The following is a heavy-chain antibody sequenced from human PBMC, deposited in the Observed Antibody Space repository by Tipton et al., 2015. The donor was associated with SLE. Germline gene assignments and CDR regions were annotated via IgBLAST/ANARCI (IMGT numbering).Heavy chain of an antibody. V-gene: IGHV4-38-2*02. D-gene: IGHD1-26*01. Sequence: GLVKPSETLSLTCSVSGYSISTGFHWAWIRQSPGEGVEWIGEIYYRGSTNYNPSLESRVTISVDTSKNQFSLKLTSVTAADTAVYYCATVEGGWWGQGTLVTVSS. CDR2: IYYRGST. CDR3: ATVEGGW. CDR1: GYSISTGFH. J-gene: IGHJ4*02.